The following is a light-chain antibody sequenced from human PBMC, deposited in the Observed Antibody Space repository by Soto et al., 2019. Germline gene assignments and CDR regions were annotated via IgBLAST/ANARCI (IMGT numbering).Light chain of an antibody. CDR2: AAS. Sequence: EIVLTQSPGTLSLSPGERATLSCRASQSVSGSYLAWYQLKPGQAPRLLIYAASTRATGIPDRFSGSGSGTDFTLNISRLEPEDFAVYSCQQYDTSVITFGQGTRLEIK. CDR1: QSVSGSY. J-gene: IGKJ5*01. CDR3: QQYDTSVIT. V-gene: IGKV3-20*01.